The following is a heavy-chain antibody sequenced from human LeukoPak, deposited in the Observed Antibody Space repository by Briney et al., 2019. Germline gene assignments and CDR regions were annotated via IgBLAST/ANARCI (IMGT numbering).Heavy chain of an antibody. CDR1: GASISSYY. V-gene: IGHV4-59*01. J-gene: IGHJ6*02. CDR2: IYYSGST. CDR3: ARPPLMDV. Sequence: SETLSLTCTVSGASISSYYGSWIRQPPGKGLEWIGYIYYSGSTDYNPSLKSRVTISVDTSKNQFSLKMSSVTAADTAVYYCARPPLMDVWGQGTTVTVSS.